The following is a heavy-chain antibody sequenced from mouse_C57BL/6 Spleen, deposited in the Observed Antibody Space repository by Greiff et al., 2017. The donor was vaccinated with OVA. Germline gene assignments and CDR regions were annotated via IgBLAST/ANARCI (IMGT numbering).Heavy chain of an antibody. J-gene: IGHJ3*01. CDR3: AREFAY. V-gene: IGHV1-50*01. CDR2: IDPSDSYT. CDR1: GYTFTSYW. Sequence: QVQLQQPGAELVKPGASVKLSCKASGYTFTSYWMQWVKQRPGQGLEWIGEIDPSDSYTNYNQKFKGKATLTVDTSSSTAYMQRSSLTSEDSAVYYCAREFAYWGQGTLVTVSA.